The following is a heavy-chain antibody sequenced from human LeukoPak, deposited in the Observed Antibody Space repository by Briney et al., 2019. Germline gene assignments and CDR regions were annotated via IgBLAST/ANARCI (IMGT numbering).Heavy chain of an antibody. CDR1: GYTFTSYY. V-gene: IGHV1-46*01. CDR3: ARDPTSIVVVPAATYMGGGYYYYGMDV. J-gene: IGHJ6*02. D-gene: IGHD2-2*01. Sequence: ASVEFSCKASGYTFTSYYMHWVRQAPGQGLEWMGIINPSGGSTSYAQKFQGRVTMTRDTSTSTVYMELSSLRSEDTAVYYCARDPTSIVVVPAATYMGGGYYYYGMDVWGQGTTVTVSS. CDR2: INPSGGST.